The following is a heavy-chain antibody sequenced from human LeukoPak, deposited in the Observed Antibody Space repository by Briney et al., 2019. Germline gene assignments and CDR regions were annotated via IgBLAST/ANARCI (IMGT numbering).Heavy chain of an antibody. CDR1: GYTFTSYD. V-gene: IGHV1-8*01. Sequence: ASVKVSCKASGYTFTSYDINWVRQATGQGLEWMGWMNPNSGNTGYAQKFQGRVTMTRNTSISTAYMELSSLRSEDTAVYYCARRGFSYYYGSGSRYYYYMDVWGKGTTVTISS. CDR2: MNPNSGNT. J-gene: IGHJ6*03. D-gene: IGHD3-10*01. CDR3: ARRGFSYYYGSGSRYYYYMDV.